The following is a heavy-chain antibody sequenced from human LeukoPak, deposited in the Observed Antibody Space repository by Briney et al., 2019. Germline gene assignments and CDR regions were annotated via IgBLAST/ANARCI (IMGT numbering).Heavy chain of an antibody. D-gene: IGHD2-2*01. CDR2: ISSSSSYI. CDR1: GFTFSSYN. J-gene: IGHJ5*02. CDR3: ARDIVVVPLVMGWFDP. Sequence: GGSLRLSCAASGFTFSSYNMNWVRQAPGKGLEWVSSISSSSSYIYYADSVRGRFTISRDNAKNSLYLQMSSLRAEDTAVYYCARDIVVVPLVMGWFDPWGQGTPVTVSS. V-gene: IGHV3-21*04.